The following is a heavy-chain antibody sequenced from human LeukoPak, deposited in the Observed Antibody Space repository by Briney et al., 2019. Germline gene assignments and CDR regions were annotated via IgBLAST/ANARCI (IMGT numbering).Heavy chain of an antibody. J-gene: IGHJ4*02. D-gene: IGHD3-22*01. CDR1: GFTFSSYS. Sequence: PGGSLRLSCAASGFTFSSYSMNWVRQAPGKGLEWVSSISSSSSYIYYAASVKGRFTLSRDNAKNSLSLQMNSLRAEDTAVYYCARDLSVHYYDSSGFDYWGQGTLVTVSS. V-gene: IGHV3-21*01. CDR2: ISSSSSYI. CDR3: ARDLSVHYYDSSGFDY.